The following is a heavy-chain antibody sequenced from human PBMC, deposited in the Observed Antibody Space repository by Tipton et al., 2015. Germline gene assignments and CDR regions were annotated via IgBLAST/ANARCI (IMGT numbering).Heavy chain of an antibody. V-gene: IGHV4-31*03. D-gene: IGHD2-15*01. J-gene: IGHJ5*02. CDR2: VYSSGST. Sequence: TLSLTCTVSGDSINSGGHYWTWIRQHPGKGLEWIGNVYSSGSTYYNPSLKSRVTISADTSKNQFSLKLSSVTAADTAVYYCARGGNNWFDPWGQGTLVTVSS. CDR1: GDSINSGGHY. CDR3: ARGGNNWFDP.